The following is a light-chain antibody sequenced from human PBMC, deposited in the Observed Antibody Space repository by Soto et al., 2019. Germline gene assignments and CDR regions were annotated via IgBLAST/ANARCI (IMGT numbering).Light chain of an antibody. CDR2: EVT. CDR1: SSDVGGYNY. CDR3: SSYADNHDVV. V-gene: IGLV2-8*01. Sequence: QSALTQPPSASGSPGQSVTISCTGTSSDVGGYNYVSWYQQHPGKAPKLIIYEVTKRPSGVPDRFSGSKSGKTASLTVSGLQAEDEAKYYCSSYADNHDVVFGGGTKLTVL. J-gene: IGLJ2*01.